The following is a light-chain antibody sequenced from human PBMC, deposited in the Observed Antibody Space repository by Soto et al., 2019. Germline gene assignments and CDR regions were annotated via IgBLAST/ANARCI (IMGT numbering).Light chain of an antibody. Sequence: SALTQPRSVSGSPGQSVTISCTGSSSVVGGYNYVSWYKQHPGKAPKVMIYDVSKRPSGVPDRFSGSKSGNTASLTISGLQAEDEADYYCCSYAGSYTVIFGGGTKVTVL. CDR1: SSVVGGYNY. V-gene: IGLV2-11*01. J-gene: IGLJ2*01. CDR3: CSYAGSYTVI. CDR2: DVS.